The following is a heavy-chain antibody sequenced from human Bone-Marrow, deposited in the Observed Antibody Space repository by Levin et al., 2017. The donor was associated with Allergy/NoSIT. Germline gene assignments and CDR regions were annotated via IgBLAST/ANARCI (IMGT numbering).Heavy chain of an antibody. V-gene: IGHV3-66*01. D-gene: IGHD3-16*01. CDR1: GFTVSSSY. Sequence: GGSLRLSCVASGFTVSSSYMNWVRQAPGKGLEWVSIIYAGGSTYYADSVKGRFTISRDNSKNMLFLQMNSLRAEDTAVYYCARDLRPGGWGQGTLVTVSS. CDR3: ARDLRPGG. CDR2: IYAGGST. J-gene: IGHJ4*02.